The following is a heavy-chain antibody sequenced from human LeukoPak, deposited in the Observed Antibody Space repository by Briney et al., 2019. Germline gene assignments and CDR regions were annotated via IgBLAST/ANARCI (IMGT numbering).Heavy chain of an antibody. J-gene: IGHJ6*03. CDR1: GGSISSYY. D-gene: IGHD2-15*01. CDR2: IYYSGST. CDR3: ARVPCSGGSCYGGYYYYMDV. V-gene: IGHV4-59*01. Sequence: SETLSLTCTVSGGSISSYYWSWIRQPPRKGLEWIGYIYYSGSTNYNPSLKSRVTISVDTSKNQFSLKLSSVTAADTAVYYCARVPCSGGSCYGGYYYYMDVWGKGTTVTVSS.